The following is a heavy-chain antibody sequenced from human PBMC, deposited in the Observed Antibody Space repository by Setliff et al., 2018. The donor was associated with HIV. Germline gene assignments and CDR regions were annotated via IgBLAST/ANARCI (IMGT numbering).Heavy chain of an antibody. CDR3: ARRGYSYDTSGYYYYFDY. Sequence: ASVKVSCKTSGSTFTKYGITWVRQAPGQGLEWMGWISANNGNTNYAQKFQGRVTMTTDTSTRTAYMELGNLRSDDTAVYYCARRGYSYDTSGYYYYFDYWGQGTLVTVSS. CDR2: ISANNGNT. V-gene: IGHV1-18*01. J-gene: IGHJ4*02. CDR1: GSTFTKYG. D-gene: IGHD3-22*01.